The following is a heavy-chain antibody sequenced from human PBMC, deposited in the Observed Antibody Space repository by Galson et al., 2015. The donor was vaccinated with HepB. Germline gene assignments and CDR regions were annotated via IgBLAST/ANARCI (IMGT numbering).Heavy chain of an antibody. CDR3: AKDHYSRNGIYDAFDI. Sequence: SLRLSCAASGFTFSSYGMHWVRQAPGKGLEWVAVISYDGSNKYYADSVKGRFSISRDDSKNTLYVQMNSLRAEDTAVYYCAKDHYSRNGIYDAFDIWGQGTIVTVSS. D-gene: IGHD6-13*01. J-gene: IGHJ3*02. V-gene: IGHV3-30*18. CDR2: ISYDGSNK. CDR1: GFTFSSYG.